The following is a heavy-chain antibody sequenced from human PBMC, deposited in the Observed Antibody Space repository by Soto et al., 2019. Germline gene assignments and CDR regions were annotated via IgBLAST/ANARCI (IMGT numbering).Heavy chain of an antibody. Sequence: QVQLQESGPGLVQPSGTLSLTCAVSGDSINNSHWWSWFRQTPGKGLEWIGETYHSGTTNYNPSLKTRVTISIDKSKNQFSLKMNSVTAADTAVYYCAREVNSSPARGPNWFDPWGQGPLVTVSS. J-gene: IGHJ5*02. CDR3: AREVNSSPARGPNWFDP. CDR2: TYHSGTT. CDR1: GDSINNSHW. V-gene: IGHV4-4*02. D-gene: IGHD6-13*01.